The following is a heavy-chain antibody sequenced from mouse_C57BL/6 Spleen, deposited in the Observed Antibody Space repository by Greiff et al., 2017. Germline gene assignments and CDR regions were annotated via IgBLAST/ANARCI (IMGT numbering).Heavy chain of an antibody. V-gene: IGHV1-85*01. CDR1: GYTFTSYD. J-gene: IGHJ4*01. Sequence: QVHVKQSGPELVKPGASVKLSCKASGYTFTSYDINWVKQRPGQGLEWIGWIYPRDGSTKYNEKFKGKATLTVDTSSSTAYMELHSLTSEDSAVYFCARDYYDYDVPYAMDYWGQGTSVTVSS. CDR2: IYPRDGST. D-gene: IGHD2-4*01. CDR3: ARDYYDYDVPYAMDY.